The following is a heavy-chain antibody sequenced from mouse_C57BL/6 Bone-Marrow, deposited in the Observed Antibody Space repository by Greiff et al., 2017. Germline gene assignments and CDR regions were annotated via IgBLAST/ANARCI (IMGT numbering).Heavy chain of an antibody. D-gene: IGHD2-3*01. CDR3: ARWLLRVYYFDY. V-gene: IGHV1-59*01. J-gene: IGHJ2*01. CDR2: IDPSDSYT. Sequence: VQLQQPGAELVRPGTSVKLSCKASGYTFTSYWMHWVKQRPGQGLEWIGVIDPSDSYTNYNQKFKGKATLTVDTSSSTAYMQLSSLTSEDSAVYYCARWLLRVYYFDYWGQGTTLTVSS. CDR1: GYTFTSYW.